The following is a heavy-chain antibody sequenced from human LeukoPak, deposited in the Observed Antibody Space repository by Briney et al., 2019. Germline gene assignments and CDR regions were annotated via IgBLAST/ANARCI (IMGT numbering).Heavy chain of an antibody. CDR1: GFTFSSYA. D-gene: IGHD3-22*01. CDR2: ISGSGGSA. Sequence: GSLRLSCAASGFTFSSYAMSWVRQAPGKGLEWVSAISGSGGSAYYADSVKGRFTISRDNSKNTLYLQMNSLRAEDTAVYYCAKPYYYDSSGAFDYWGQGTLVTVSS. CDR3: AKPYYYDSSGAFDY. V-gene: IGHV3-23*01. J-gene: IGHJ4*02.